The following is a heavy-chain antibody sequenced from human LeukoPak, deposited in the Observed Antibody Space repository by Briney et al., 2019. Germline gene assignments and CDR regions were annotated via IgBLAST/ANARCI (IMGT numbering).Heavy chain of an antibody. CDR2: IKSKTDGGTT. D-gene: IGHD5-12*01. J-gene: IGHJ4*02. V-gene: IGHV3-15*01. CDR3: ANGGIVATMYGLQYDY. CDR1: GFTFSNAW. Sequence: GGSLRLSCAASGFTFSNAWMSWVRQAPGKGLEWVGRIKSKTDGGTTDYAAPVKGRFTISRDDSKNTLYLQMNSLKTEDTAVYYCANGGIVATMYGLQYDYWGQGTLVTVSS.